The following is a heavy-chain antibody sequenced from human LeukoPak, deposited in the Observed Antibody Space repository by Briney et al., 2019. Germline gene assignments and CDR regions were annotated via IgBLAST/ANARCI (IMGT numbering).Heavy chain of an antibody. CDR3: ARERRDYVWGSYLSSGQYDY. J-gene: IGHJ4*02. CDR2: FDPEDGET. Sequence: ASVKVSCKVSGYTLTELSMHWVRQAPGKGLEWMGGFDPEDGETIYAQKFQGRVTMTEDTSTDTAYMELSSLRSEDTAVYYCARERRDYVWGSYLSSGQYDYWGQGTLVTVSS. CDR1: GYTLTELS. V-gene: IGHV1-24*01. D-gene: IGHD3-16*02.